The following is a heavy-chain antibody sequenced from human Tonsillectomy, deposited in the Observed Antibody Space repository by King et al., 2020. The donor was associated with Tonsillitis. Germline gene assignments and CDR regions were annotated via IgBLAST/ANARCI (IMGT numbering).Heavy chain of an antibody. V-gene: IGHV3-33*05. Sequence: QVQLVESGGGVVQPGRSLRLSCAASGFTFRNSGMHWVRQAPGKGLEWGTTIAYDGSNKYYADSVKGRFNISRDNSKNTLYLQMTSLRAEDTAVYYCASDLPYVGWLVIYVMDVRGQGTTVIVSS. CDR3: ASDLPYVGWLVIYVMDV. J-gene: IGHJ6*01. CDR2: IAYDGSNK. D-gene: IGHD6-19*01. CDR1: GFTFRNSG.